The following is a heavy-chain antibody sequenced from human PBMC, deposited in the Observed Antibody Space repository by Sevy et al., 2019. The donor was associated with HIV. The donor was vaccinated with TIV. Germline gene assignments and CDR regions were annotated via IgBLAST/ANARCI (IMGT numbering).Heavy chain of an antibody. J-gene: IGHJ6*02. D-gene: IGHD6-6*01. CDR3: AVEYSSSRDYYYGMDV. Sequence: GGSLRLSCAASGFNFGSYAMHWVRQAPGKGLEWLAVVSIVISTDVTKQFYADSVRGRFTISRDNSRTTLYLQMNSLRAEDTAVYYCAVEYSSSRDYYYGMDVWGQGTTVTVSS. CDR2: VSIVISTDVTKQ. V-gene: IGHV3-30*04. CDR1: GFNFGSYA.